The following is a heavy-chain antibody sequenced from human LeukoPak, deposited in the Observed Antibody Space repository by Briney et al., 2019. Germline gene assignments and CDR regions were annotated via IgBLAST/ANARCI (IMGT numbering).Heavy chain of an antibody. CDR3: ARVGYYDSSGYRSGHFDY. D-gene: IGHD3-22*01. J-gene: IGHJ4*02. CDR1: GGSFSGYY. Sequence: SETLSLTCAVYGGSFSGYYWSWIRQPPGKGLEWIGEINHSGSTNYNPSLKSRVTISVDTSKNQFSLKLSSVTAADTAVYYCARVGYYDSSGYRSGHFDYWGQGTLVTVSS. V-gene: IGHV4-34*01. CDR2: INHSGST.